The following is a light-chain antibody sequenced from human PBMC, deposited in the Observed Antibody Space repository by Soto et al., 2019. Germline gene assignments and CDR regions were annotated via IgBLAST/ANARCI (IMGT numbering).Light chain of an antibody. J-gene: IGKJ5*01. CDR3: QQYNNWPPIT. Sequence: DIPMAQSPSTLSASVGDRVMIACRASQSISDYLAWYQQKPGKAPRLLIHDASSLESGIPARFSGSGSGTEFTLTISSLQSEDFAVYYCQQYNNWPPITCGQGTRREIK. CDR1: QSISDY. CDR2: DAS. V-gene: IGKV1-5*01.